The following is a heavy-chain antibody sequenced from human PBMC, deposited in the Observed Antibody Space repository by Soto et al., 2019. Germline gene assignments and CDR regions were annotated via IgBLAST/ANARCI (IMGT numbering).Heavy chain of an antibody. V-gene: IGHV4-39*01. Sequence: IRQPPGTGLEWIGSIYYSGSTYYNPSLQSRVTISVDTSKNQFSLKLSSVTAADTAVYYCARQSDSSSSFIQYYYYYYGMDVWGQGTTVTV. D-gene: IGHD6-6*01. J-gene: IGHJ6*02. CDR3: ARQSDSSSSFIQYYYYYYGMDV. CDR2: IYYSGST.